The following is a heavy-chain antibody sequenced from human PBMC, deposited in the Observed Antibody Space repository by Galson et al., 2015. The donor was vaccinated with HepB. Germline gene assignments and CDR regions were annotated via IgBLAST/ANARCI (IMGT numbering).Heavy chain of an antibody. V-gene: IGHV3-23*01. D-gene: IGHD4-11*01. CDR3: AKDLYTTVTTLMDA. CDR1: GFTFSSYA. CDR2: ISGSGGST. J-gene: IGHJ6*04. Sequence: SLRLSCAASGFTFSSYAMSWVRQAPGKGLEWVSAISGSGGSTYYADSVKGRFTISRDNSKNTLYLQMNSPRAEDTAVYYCAKDLYTTVTTLMDAWGKGTTVTVSS.